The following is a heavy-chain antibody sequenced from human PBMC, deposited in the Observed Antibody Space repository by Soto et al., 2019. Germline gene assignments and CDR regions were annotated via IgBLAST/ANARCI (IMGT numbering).Heavy chain of an antibody. CDR3: ARMTTVTTTDRYYFDY. D-gene: IGHD4-17*01. Sequence: SSETLSLTCTVSGGSISSGDYYWSWIRQPPGKGLEWIGYIYYSGSTYYNPSLKSRVTISVDTSKNQFSLKLSSVTAADTAVYYCARMTTVTTTDRYYFDYWGQGTLVTVSS. J-gene: IGHJ4*02. CDR1: GGSISSGDYY. CDR2: IYYSGST. V-gene: IGHV4-30-4*01.